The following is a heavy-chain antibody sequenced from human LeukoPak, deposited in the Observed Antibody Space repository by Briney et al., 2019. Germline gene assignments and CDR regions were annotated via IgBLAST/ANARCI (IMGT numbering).Heavy chain of an antibody. CDR1: GFTFSSYA. CDR3: AKDRLPLSSAYYYLPFDY. Sequence: PGRSLRLSCAASGFTFSSYAMHWVRQAPGKGLEWVSGISSSGGSTYYADSVKGLVTISRDNSKNTLYLQMNSLRAEDTAVYYCAKDRLPLSSAYYYLPFDYWGQGTLVTVSS. V-gene: IGHV3-23*01. J-gene: IGHJ4*02. D-gene: IGHD3-22*01. CDR2: ISSSGGST.